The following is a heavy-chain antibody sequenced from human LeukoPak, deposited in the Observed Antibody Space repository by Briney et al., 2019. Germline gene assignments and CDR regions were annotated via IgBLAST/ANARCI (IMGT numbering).Heavy chain of an antibody. CDR2: INSDGSST. CDR1: GFTFSSYW. CDR3: ARAMGSRYREPNDY. J-gene: IGHJ4*02. V-gene: IGHV3-74*01. Sequence: GGSLRLSCAASGFTFSSYWMHWVRQAPGKGLVWVSRINSDGSSTSYADSVKGRFTISRDNAKNTLYLQMNSLRAEDTAVYYCARAMGSRYREPNDYWGQGTLVTVSS. D-gene: IGHD6-13*01.